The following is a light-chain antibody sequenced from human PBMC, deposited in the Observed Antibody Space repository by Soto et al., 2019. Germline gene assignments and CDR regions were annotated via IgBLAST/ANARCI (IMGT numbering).Light chain of an antibody. Sequence: QSVLTQPPSVSGAPGQRVTISCTGSSSNIGAGYDVHWYQQLPGTAPKLLIYRNSNRPSGVPDRFSGSKSGTSGSLAITGLQAEDEADYYCQSYDSSLSGSGFGGGTKLTVL. CDR1: SSNIGAGYD. J-gene: IGLJ2*01. CDR2: RNS. CDR3: QSYDSSLSGSG. V-gene: IGLV1-40*01.